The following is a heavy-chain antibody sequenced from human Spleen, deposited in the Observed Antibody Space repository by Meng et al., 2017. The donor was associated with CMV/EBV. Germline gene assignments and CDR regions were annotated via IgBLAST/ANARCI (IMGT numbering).Heavy chain of an antibody. J-gene: IGHJ4*02. CDR3: ARDYTILVPFDY. Sequence: CAASGFSLNGYTMNWVRQAPGKGLEWVSSMSNSGSYIYYADSVEGRFTISRDNAKNSLYLQMNSLRAEDTAVYYCARDYTILVPFDYWGQGTLVTVSS. D-gene: IGHD5-24*01. V-gene: IGHV3-21*01. CDR1: GFSLNGYT. CDR2: MSNSGSYI.